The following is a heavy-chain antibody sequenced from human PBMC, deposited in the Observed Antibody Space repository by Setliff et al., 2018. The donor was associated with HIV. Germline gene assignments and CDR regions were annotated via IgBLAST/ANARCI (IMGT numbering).Heavy chain of an antibody. D-gene: IGHD6-13*01. CDR2: MSYSGTT. J-gene: IGHJ6*03. CDR1: GGSISSSTYY. CDR3: ARHRDPPGTSWIYYYYYRDL. V-gene: IGHV4-39*01. Sequence: SETLSLTCSVSGGSISSSTYYWGGIRQPPGKGLEWIGSMSYSGTTYDNPSLKRRVTIPEDTSKNQFSLRLSSVTAADTGVYYCARHRDPPGTSWIYYYYYRDLWGEGTTVTVSS.